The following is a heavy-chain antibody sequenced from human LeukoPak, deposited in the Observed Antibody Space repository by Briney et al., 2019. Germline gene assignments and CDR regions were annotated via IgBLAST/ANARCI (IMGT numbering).Heavy chain of an antibody. V-gene: IGHV6-1*01. D-gene: IGHD7-27*01. CDR2: TYYRSKWYF. CDR1: GDSVSSNSAA. CDR3: ASGWGLDS. Sequence: QTLSLTCAISGDSVSSNSAAWNWVRQSPSRGLEWLGRTYYRSKWYFDYAVSAKSRIIFDPDASKNQFSLHLSSVTPEDTAMYYCASGWGLDSWGQGTLVTVSS. J-gene: IGHJ4*02.